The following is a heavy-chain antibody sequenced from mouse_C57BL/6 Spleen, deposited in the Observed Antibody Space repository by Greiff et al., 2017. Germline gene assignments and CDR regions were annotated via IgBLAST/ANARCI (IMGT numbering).Heavy chain of an antibody. Sequence: VQLQQSGAELVRPGASVKLSCKASGYTFTDYYINWVKQRPGQGLEWIARIYPGSGNTYYNEKFKGKATLTAEKSSSTAYMQLSSLTSEDSAVYFCASEGYDWYFDVWGTGTTVTVSS. CDR1: GYTFTDYY. CDR3: ASEGYDWYFDV. CDR2: IYPGSGNT. D-gene: IGHD2-3*01. V-gene: IGHV1-76*01. J-gene: IGHJ1*03.